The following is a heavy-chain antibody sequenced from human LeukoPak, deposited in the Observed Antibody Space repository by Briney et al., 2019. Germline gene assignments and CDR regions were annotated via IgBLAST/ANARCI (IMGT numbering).Heavy chain of an antibody. Sequence: TGRSLRLSCAASGFTFSSYGMHWVRQVRQAQGKGPEWVAVIWFDGSKKYYSDSVKGRFTVSRDNSKNTLYLQMNSLRAEDTAVYYCARVANITTFGMDVWGQGTTVTVSS. D-gene: IGHD3-9*01. V-gene: IGHV3-33*01. CDR3: ARVANITTFGMDV. CDR2: IWFDGSKK. J-gene: IGHJ6*02. CDR1: GFTFSSYG.